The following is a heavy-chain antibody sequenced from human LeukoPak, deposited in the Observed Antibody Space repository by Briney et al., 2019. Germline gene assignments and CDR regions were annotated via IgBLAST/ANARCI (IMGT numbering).Heavy chain of an antibody. CDR2: ISGSGGST. Sequence: GGSLRLSCAASGFTFSSYAMSWVRQAPGKGLEWVSAISGSGGSTYYADSVKGRFTISRDNSKNTLYLQMNSLRAEDTAVFFCAKTMYYYDSTGYYYFQHWGQGTLVTVSS. V-gene: IGHV3-23*01. J-gene: IGHJ1*01. CDR1: GFTFSSYA. CDR3: AKTMYYYDSTGYYYFQH. D-gene: IGHD3-22*01.